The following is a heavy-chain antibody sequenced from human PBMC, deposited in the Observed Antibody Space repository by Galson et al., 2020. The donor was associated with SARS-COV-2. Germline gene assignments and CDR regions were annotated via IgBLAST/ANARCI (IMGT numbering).Heavy chain of an antibody. V-gene: IGHV4-31*01. CDR2: IYYRGTT. Sequence: SQTLSLTCTVSGGSISSGGYYCSWIRKHPGKGLERIGYIYYRGTTYYSPSLRSPVTISVDTSKNQFSLKLSSVTAADTAVYYCARVPRITIFGVVQHFDYWGQGTLVTVSS. CDR1: GGSISSGGYY. J-gene: IGHJ4*02. CDR3: ARVPRITIFGVVQHFDY. D-gene: IGHD3-3*01.